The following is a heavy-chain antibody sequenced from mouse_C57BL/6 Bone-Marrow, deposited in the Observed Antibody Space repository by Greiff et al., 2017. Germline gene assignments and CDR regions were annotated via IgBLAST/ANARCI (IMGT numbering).Heavy chain of an antibody. Sequence: VQLQQSGAELVRPGASVKLSCTASGFNIKDDYMHWVKQRPEQGLEWIGWIDPENGDTEYASKFQGKATITADTSSNTAYLQLSSLTSEDTAVYYCTRIYYGNYGGVNYFDYWGQGTTLTVSS. CDR3: TRIYYGNYGGVNYFDY. CDR1: GFNIKDDY. D-gene: IGHD2-1*01. J-gene: IGHJ2*01. V-gene: IGHV14-4*01. CDR2: IDPENGDT.